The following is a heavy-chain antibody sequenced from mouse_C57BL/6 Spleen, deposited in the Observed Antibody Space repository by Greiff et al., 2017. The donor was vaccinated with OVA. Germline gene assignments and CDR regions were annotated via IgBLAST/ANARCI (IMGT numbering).Heavy chain of an antibody. J-gene: IGHJ4*01. CDR3: ARWGITTVVWAMDY. D-gene: IGHD1-1*01. CDR1: GYTFTSYW. Sequence: QVQLKQPGAELVMPGASVKLSCKASGYTFTSYWMHWVKQRPGQGLEWIGEIDPSDSYTNYNQKFKGKSTLTVDKSSSTAYMQLSSLTSEDSAVYYCARWGITTVVWAMDYWGQGTSVTVSS. CDR2: IDPSDSYT. V-gene: IGHV1-69*01.